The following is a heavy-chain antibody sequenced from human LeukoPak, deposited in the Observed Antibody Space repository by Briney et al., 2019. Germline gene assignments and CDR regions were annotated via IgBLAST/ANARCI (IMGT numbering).Heavy chain of an antibody. Sequence: PSETLSLTCTVSGGSISSSSYYWGWIRQPPGKGLEWIGSIYYSGSTYYNPSLKSRVTISEDTSKNQFSLNLNSVTAADTAVYYCARGPPHDYTTSGFFFNYWGQGTLVTVSS. J-gene: IGHJ4*02. CDR1: GGSISSSSYY. V-gene: IGHV4-39*07. D-gene: IGHD3-22*01. CDR2: IYYSGST. CDR3: ARGPPHDYTTSGFFFNY.